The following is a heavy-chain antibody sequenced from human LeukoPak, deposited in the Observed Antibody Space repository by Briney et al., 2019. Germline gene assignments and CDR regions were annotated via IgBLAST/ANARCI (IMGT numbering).Heavy chain of an antibody. J-gene: IGHJ4*02. CDR1: GFTFKLYW. V-gene: IGHV3-74*01. CDR3: AKGGAEKGGAFTYYDFWSGYYFDY. D-gene: IGHD3-3*01. Sequence: GGSLRLSWAPSGFTFKLYWMHWVRQVPGRGPVWFALINDDGGDTFYPYSVKGRFPISRDNSKNPLYLQMNSLRAEDTAVYYCAKGGAEKGGAFTYYDFWSGYYFDYWGQGTLVTVSS. CDR2: INDDGGDT.